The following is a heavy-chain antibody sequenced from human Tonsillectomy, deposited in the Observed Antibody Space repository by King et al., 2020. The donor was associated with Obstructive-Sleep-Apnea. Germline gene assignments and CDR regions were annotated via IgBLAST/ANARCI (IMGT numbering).Heavy chain of an antibody. J-gene: IGHJ6*02. D-gene: IGHD2-2*01. V-gene: IGHV3-66*01. CDR1: GFTVSSNY. CDR3: ARADIVVVPAAMGKIGDYFYYGMDV. CDR2: IYSGGST. Sequence: QLVQSGGGLVQPGGSLRLSCAASGFTVSSNYMSWVRQAPGKGLEWVSVIYSGGSTYYADSVKGRFTISRDNPKNTLYLQMNSLRAEDTAVYYCARADIVVVPAAMGKIGDYFYYGMDVWGQGTTVTVSS.